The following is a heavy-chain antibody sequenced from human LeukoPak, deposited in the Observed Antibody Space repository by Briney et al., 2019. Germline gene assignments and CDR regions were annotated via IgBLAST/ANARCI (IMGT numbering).Heavy chain of an antibody. Sequence: ASVKVSCKASGYNFYGYFIHWVRQAPGLGLEWMGWINPNSGGTNYAQKFQGRVTMTRDTSISTAYMELSRLRSDDTAVYYCARAWTYQLLAPHDAFDIWGQGTMVTVSS. CDR3: ARAWTYQLLAPHDAFDI. D-gene: IGHD2-2*01. CDR2: INPNSGGT. CDR1: GYNFYGYF. J-gene: IGHJ3*02. V-gene: IGHV1-2*02.